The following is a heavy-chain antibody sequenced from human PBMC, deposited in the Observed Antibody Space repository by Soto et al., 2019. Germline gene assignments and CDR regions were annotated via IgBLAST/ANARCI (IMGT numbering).Heavy chain of an antibody. V-gene: IGHV1-18*01. CDR3: ARDRGGLGNFDY. CDR2: ISGHNGIT. Sequence: QVPLVQSGAEVKKPGASVKVSCKASGYTFTSYGIIWVRQAPGQGLEWMGWISGHNGITNYAQKFQGRVTMTTDTSTSTADMELRSLRSDDTAVYYCARDRGGLGNFDYWGQGTLVTVSS. D-gene: IGHD3-10*01. J-gene: IGHJ4*02. CDR1: GYTFTSYG.